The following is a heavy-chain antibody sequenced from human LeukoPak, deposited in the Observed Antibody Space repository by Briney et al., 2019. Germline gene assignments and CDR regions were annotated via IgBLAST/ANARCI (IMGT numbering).Heavy chain of an antibody. D-gene: IGHD3-16*01. Sequence: GGSLRLSCAASGFTFSGHWMGWVRQAPGKGLEWVANIKSDGSEKYYVDSVKGRFTISRDNAKNSLYLQMNSLRPEDTAVYYCARISRYGLDYWGQGTLVTVSS. CDR3: ARISRYGLDY. V-gene: IGHV3-7*04. CDR2: IKSDGSEK. CDR1: GFTFSGHW. J-gene: IGHJ4*02.